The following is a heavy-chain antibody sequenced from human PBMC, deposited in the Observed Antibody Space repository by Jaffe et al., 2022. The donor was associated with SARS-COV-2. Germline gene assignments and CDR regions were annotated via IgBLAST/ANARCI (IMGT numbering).Heavy chain of an antibody. CDR1: GYTFNTYG. Sequence: EVQLVESGGGLVQPGGSLRLSCAASGYTFNTYGMSWVRQAPGKGLEWVSAISDSGDGTAYAESVKGRFTISRDKSKNTLYLQMNSLRAEDSAVYYCARGSAPHFPNYFDYWGQGALVTVSS. D-gene: IGHD6-25*01. CDR3: ARGSAPHFPNYFDY. V-gene: IGHV3-23*04. J-gene: IGHJ4*02. CDR2: ISDSGDGT.